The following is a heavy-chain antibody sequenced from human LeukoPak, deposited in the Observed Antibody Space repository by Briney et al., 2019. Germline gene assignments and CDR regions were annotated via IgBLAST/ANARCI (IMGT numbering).Heavy chain of an antibody. V-gene: IGHV3-23*01. CDR1: GFTFSSYA. Sequence: PGGSLRLSCAASGFTFSSYAMSWVRQAPRKGLEWVSAISGSGGSTYYADSVKGRFTISRDNSKNTLYLQMNSLRAEDTAGYFCAKDRAGRTGWYYFDSWGQGTLVTVSA. CDR2: ISGSGGST. CDR3: AKDRAGRTGWYYFDS. D-gene: IGHD6-19*01. J-gene: IGHJ4*02.